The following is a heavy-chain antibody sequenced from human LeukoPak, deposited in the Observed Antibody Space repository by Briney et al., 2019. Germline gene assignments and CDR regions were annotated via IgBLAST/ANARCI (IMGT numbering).Heavy chain of an antibody. J-gene: IGHJ5*02. Sequence: GESLKISCKGSGYSFTSYWIGWVRQMSGKGLESMAIIYPGDSDTRYSPSFQGQVTISADKSISTAYLQWSSLKASDTAMYYCARTYCGGDCYGPNWFDPWGQGTLVTVSS. D-gene: IGHD2-21*01. V-gene: IGHV5-51*01. CDR2: IYPGDSDT. CDR3: ARTYCGGDCYGPNWFDP. CDR1: GYSFTSYW.